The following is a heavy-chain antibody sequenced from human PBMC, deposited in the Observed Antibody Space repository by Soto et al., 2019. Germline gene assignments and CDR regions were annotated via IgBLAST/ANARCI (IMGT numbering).Heavy chain of an antibody. V-gene: IGHV1-2*04. CDR3: ARGDPIRSYYDSSGYYYGYFDY. CDR1: GYTFTGYY. J-gene: IGHJ4*02. Sequence: ASVKVSCKASGYTFTGYYMHWVRQAPGQGLEWMGWINPNSGGTNYAQKFQGWVTMTRDTSISTAYMELSRLRSDDTAVYYCARGDPIRSYYDSSGYYYGYFDYWGQGTLVTFSS. D-gene: IGHD3-22*01. CDR2: INPNSGGT.